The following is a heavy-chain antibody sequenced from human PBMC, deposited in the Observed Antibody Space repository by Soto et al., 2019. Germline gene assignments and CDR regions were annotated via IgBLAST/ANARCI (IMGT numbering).Heavy chain of an antibody. CDR3: AKSDSSGYYLTPSAFHX. CDR2: FSCSGGTT. D-gene: IGHD3-22*01. Sequence: GGSLRLSCAASGFTFSNYAMSWVRQAPGKGLEWVSSFSCSGGTTYYASSVKGRFTISRDNYKNTLYLQMNSLRAEDTAVYYCAKSDSSGYYLTPSAFHXWGQVTLVTVS. J-gene: IGHJ3*02. CDR1: GFTFSNYA. V-gene: IGHV3-23*01.